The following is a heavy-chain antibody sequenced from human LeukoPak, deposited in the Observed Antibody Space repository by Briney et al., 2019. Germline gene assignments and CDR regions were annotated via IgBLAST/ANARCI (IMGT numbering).Heavy chain of an antibody. Sequence: SETLSLTCSVSGGLNTHYYWTWIRQPPGKGLELIGYMYHSGSTNYNSSLKSRVIISVDTSKNHFSLKLSSVTAADTAVYYCARTSTMVRGVNDHWGQGTLVTVSS. V-gene: IGHV4-59*12. CDR3: ARTSTMVRGVNDH. J-gene: IGHJ4*02. CDR2: MYHSGST. CDR1: GGLNTHYY. D-gene: IGHD3-10*01.